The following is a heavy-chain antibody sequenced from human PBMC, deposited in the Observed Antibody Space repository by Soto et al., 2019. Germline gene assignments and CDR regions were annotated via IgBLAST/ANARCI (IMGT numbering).Heavy chain of an antibody. CDR2: ISSSSNTI. J-gene: IGHJ4*02. Sequence: GGSLRLSCAASRFPFSDYYMSWIRQAPGKGLEWVSYISSSSNTIYYADSVKGRFTISRDNAKNSLYLEMNSLRAEDTAVYYCARDRPGYRGKNFPPLDSWGQGTLVTVSS. CDR3: ARDRPGYRGKNFPPLDS. CDR1: RFPFSDYY. V-gene: IGHV3-11*01. D-gene: IGHD5-12*01.